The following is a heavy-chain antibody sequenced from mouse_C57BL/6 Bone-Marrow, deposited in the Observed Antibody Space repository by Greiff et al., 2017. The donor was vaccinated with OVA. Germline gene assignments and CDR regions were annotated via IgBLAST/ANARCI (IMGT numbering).Heavy chain of an antibody. V-gene: IGHV1-26*01. D-gene: IGHD3-2*02. J-gene: IGHJ4*01. CDR3: ARKGGQLRLRRYYAMDY. Sequence: EVKLQQSGPELVKPGASVKISCKASGYTFTDYYMNWVKQSHGKSLEWIGDINPNNGGTSYNQKFKGKATLTVDKSSSTAYMELRSLTSEDSAVYYCARKGGQLRLRRYYAMDYWGQGTSVTVSS. CDR1: GYTFTDYY. CDR2: INPNNGGT.